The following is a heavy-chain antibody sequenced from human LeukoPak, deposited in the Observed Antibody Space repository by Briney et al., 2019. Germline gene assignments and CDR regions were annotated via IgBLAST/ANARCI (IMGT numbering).Heavy chain of an antibody. Sequence: SETLSLTCTVSGGSISSYYWSWIRQPPGKGPEWIGYIYYSGSTNYNPSLKSRVTISVDTSKNQFSLKLSSVTAADTAVYYCARLSNYVDYWGQGTLVTVSS. V-gene: IGHV4-59*08. J-gene: IGHJ4*02. CDR2: IYYSGST. CDR1: GGSISSYY. CDR3: ARLSNYVDY.